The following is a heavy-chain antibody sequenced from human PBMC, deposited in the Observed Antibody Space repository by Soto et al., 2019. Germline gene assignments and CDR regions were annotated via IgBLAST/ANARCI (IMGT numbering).Heavy chain of an antibody. CDR2: IYYSGST. CDR1: GGCINSYD. V-gene: IGHV4-59*08. J-gene: IGHJ4*02. D-gene: IGHD3-10*02. Sequence: SGSLSLTCAVCGGCINSYDWSWIRQPPGKGLEWIGYIYYSGSTNYNPSLKSRVTISVDTSKNQFSLKLSSVTAADTSVYYCARRSGSCSDYWRQRTLVTVSS. CDR3: ARRSGSCSDY.